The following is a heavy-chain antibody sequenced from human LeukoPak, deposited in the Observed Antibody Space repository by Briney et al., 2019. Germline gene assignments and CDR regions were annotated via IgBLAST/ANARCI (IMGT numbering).Heavy chain of an antibody. V-gene: IGHV4-4*02. CDR3: ARGHYYGSGWPVPPRTYPTQTGDY. CDR1: GGSISSSNW. CDR2: IYHSGST. D-gene: IGHD3-10*01. Sequence: PSGTLSLTCAVSGGSISSSNWWSWVRPPPGRGLEGIGEIYHSGSTNYNPSLKSRVTISVDTSKNQFSLKLSSVTAADTAVYYCARGHYYGSGWPVPPRTYPTQTGDYWGQGTLVTVSS. J-gene: IGHJ4*02.